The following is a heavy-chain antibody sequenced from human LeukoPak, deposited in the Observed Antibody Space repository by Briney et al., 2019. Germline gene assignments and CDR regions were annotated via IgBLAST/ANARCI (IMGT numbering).Heavy chain of an antibody. CDR1: GGTLSNYA. V-gene: IGHV1-69*06. CDR3: ASSSRYYYDSSGYWGFDP. D-gene: IGHD3-22*01. CDR2: IIPIFGTT. Sequence: SVKVSCKASGGTLSNYAISRVRQAPGQGLEWMGGIIPIFGTTNYAQKFQGRVTITADKSTSTAYMELSSLRSEDTAVYYCASSSRYYYDSSGYWGFDPWGQGTLVTVSS. J-gene: IGHJ5*02.